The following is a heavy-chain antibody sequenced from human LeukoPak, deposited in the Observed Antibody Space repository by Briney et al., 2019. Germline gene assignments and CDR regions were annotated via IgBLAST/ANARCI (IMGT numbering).Heavy chain of an antibody. V-gene: IGHV3-30-3*01. D-gene: IGHD6-13*01. J-gene: IGHJ6*02. CDR3: ARDEVSSSSRYYYYGMDV. CDR1: GFTFSSYA. CDR2: ISYDGSNK. Sequence: PGGSLRLSCAASGFTFSSYAMHWVRQAPGKGLEWVAVISYDGSNKYYADSVKGRFTISRDNSKNTLYPQMNRLRVEDTAVYYCARDEVSSSSRYYYYGMDVWGQGTTVTVSS.